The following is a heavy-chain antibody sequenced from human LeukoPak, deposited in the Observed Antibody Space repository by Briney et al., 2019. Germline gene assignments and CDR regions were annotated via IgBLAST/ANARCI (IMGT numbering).Heavy chain of an antibody. CDR3: ARGLGELLLDAFDI. CDR2: IYTSGST. D-gene: IGHD1-26*01. Sequence: PSQTLSLTCTVSGGSISSYYWSWIRQPAGKGLEWIGRIYTSGSTNYNPSLKSRVTMSVDTSKNQFSLKLSSVTAADTAVYYCARGLGELLLDAFDIWGQGTMVTVSS. CDR1: GGSISSYY. V-gene: IGHV4-4*07. J-gene: IGHJ3*02.